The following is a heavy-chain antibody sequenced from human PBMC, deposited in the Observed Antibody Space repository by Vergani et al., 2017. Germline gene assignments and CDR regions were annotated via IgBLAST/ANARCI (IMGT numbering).Heavy chain of an antibody. D-gene: IGHD1-14*01. J-gene: IGHJ5*02. Sequence: QVQLVESGGGVVQPGRSLRLSCAASGFTFNQYGMHWVRQAPGKGLEWVAVTWYDGNNKQYADSVKGRFTISRDNSKSTMYLQMNSLRDEDTGVYYCARDVRLLYNRFDPWGQETLVTVSS. V-gene: IGHV3-33*01. CDR2: TWYDGNNK. CDR3: ARDVRLLYNRFDP. CDR1: GFTFNQYG.